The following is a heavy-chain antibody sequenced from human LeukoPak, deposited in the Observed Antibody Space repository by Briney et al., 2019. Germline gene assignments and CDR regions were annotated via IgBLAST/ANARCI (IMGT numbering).Heavy chain of an antibody. J-gene: IGHJ6*02. V-gene: IGHV4-30-2*01. CDR1: GGSISSGGYS. Sequence: PSETLSLTCAVSGGSISSGGYSWSWIRQPPGKGLEWIGYIYHSGSTYYNPSLKSRVTISVDRSKNQFSLKLSSVTAADTAVYYCARDTYYYGSGILQGYYYYGMDVWGQGTTVTVSS. CDR3: ARDTYYYGSGILQGYYYYGMDV. D-gene: IGHD3-10*01. CDR2: IYHSGST.